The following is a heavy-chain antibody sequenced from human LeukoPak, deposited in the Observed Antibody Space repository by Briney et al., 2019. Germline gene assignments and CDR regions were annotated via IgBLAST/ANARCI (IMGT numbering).Heavy chain of an antibody. Sequence: GSLRLSCTASGFTFRTYIMAWVRQVPGKGLEWISAISGDAITTYYAVPVKDRFTISRDNFRNTLSLQMDSLRADDSAVYYCAKDASPYSNYAVRWFDSWGQGTLVTVSS. J-gene: IGHJ5*01. V-gene: IGHV3-23*01. CDR2: ISGDAITT. CDR3: AKDASPYSNYAVRWFDS. CDR1: GFTFRTYI. D-gene: IGHD4/OR15-4a*01.